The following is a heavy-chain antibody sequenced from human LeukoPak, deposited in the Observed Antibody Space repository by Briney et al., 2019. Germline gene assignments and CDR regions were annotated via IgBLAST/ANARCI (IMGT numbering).Heavy chain of an antibody. CDR1: GGSLSSYY. CDR2: IYYSGST. J-gene: IGHJ6*02. Sequence: PSETLSLTCTVSGGSLSSYYWSWIRQPPGKGLEWIGYIYYSGSTNYNPSLKSRVTISVDTSKNQFSLKLSSVTAADTAVYYCARSTYYDFWSGYSEWYYYGMDVWGQGTTVTVSS. CDR3: ARSTYYDFWSGYSEWYYYGMDV. D-gene: IGHD3-3*01. V-gene: IGHV4-59*08.